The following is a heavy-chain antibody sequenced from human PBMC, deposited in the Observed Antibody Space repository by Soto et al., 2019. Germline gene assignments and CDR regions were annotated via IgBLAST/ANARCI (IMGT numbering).Heavy chain of an antibody. CDR1: AGSITANY. D-gene: IGHD3-22*01. CDR2: IYHSGST. Sequence: PETLSLKFPVLAGSITANYWSWIRQPPAKGLDWIGNIYHSGSTNSNPSLKSRVTISVDTSKNQFSLKLSSVTAADTAVYYCAREAVGYYDSSGYEFDAFDIWGQGTMVTVSS. V-gene: IGHV4-59*01. J-gene: IGHJ3*02. CDR3: AREAVGYYDSSGYEFDAFDI.